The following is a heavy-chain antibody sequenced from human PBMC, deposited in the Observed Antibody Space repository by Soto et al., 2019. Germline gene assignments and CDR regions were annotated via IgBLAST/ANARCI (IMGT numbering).Heavy chain of an antibody. D-gene: IGHD3-10*01. J-gene: IGHJ5*02. V-gene: IGHV3-11*01. CDR3: SRDAWGGP. CDR1: GFNFNDYY. Sequence: QVQLVQSGGGLVKPGGSLRLSCEGSGFNFNDYYISWIRQAPGKGLEWVSDINSDGTSTHYADSVKGRFTISRDNAQNSLYLQMVSLSVDDTAVYYCSRDAWGGPSGQGTLVTVSS. CDR2: INSDGTST.